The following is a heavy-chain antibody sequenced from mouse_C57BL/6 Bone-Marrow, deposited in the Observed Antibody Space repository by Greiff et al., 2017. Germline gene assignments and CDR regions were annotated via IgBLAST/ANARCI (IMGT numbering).Heavy chain of an antibody. Sequence: EVKLVESGGGLVQPGGSLKLSCAASGFTFSDYYMYWVRQTPEKRLEWVAYISNGGGSTYYPDTVKGRFTISRDNAKNTRYLQMSRLKSEDTAMYYWARPHYGSSTSGVPYWYFDVWGTGTTVTVSS. J-gene: IGHJ1*03. CDR1: GFTFSDYY. CDR3: ARPHYGSSTSGVPYWYFDV. CDR2: ISNGGGST. D-gene: IGHD1-1*01. V-gene: IGHV5-12*01.